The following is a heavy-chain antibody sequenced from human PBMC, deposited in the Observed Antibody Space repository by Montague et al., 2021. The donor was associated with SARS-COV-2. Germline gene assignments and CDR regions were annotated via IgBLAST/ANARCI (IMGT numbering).Heavy chain of an antibody. CDR3: ARVPYRLLFVPRYYGMDV. J-gene: IGHJ6*02. CDR1: SGSLSGYY. V-gene: IGHV4-34*01. Sequence: SETLSLTCAVYSGSLSGYYWSWIRLPPGEGLEWIAEISHSGSTSYNPSLKSRVTISVDTSKNQYSLKLSSATAADTAVYYCARVPYRLLFVPRYYGMDVWGQGTTVTVSS. CDR2: ISHSGST. D-gene: IGHD2-2*01.